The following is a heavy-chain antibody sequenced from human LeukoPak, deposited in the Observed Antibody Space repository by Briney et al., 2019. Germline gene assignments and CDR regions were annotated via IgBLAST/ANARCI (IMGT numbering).Heavy chain of an antibody. V-gene: IGHV4-38-2*02. CDR2: IYHSGST. D-gene: IGHD3-22*01. J-gene: IGHJ6*03. Sequence: PSETLSLTCTVSGYSISSGYYWGWIRPPPGKGLEWIGSIYHSGSTYYNPSLKSRVTISVDTSKNQFSLKLSSVTAADTAVYYCAREIVVNVGVYYYYMDVWGKGTTVTVSS. CDR1: GYSISSGYY. CDR3: AREIVVNVGVYYYYMDV.